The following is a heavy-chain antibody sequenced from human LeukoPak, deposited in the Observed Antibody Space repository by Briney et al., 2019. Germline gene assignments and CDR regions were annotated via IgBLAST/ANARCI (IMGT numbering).Heavy chain of an antibody. D-gene: IGHD3-3*01. Sequence: GGSLRLSCAASGFTFSSYAMSWVRQAPGKGLERVSAISGSGGSTYYADSVKGRFTISRDNSKNTLYLQMNSLRAEDTAVYYCAKDGYYDFWSGYSPLGYWGQGTLVTVSS. CDR1: GFTFSSYA. CDR3: AKDGYYDFWSGYSPLGY. V-gene: IGHV3-23*01. J-gene: IGHJ4*02. CDR2: ISGSGGST.